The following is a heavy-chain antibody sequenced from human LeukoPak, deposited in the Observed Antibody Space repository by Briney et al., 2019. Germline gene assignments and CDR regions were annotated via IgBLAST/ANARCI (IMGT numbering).Heavy chain of an antibody. CDR1: GFTFSSYA. Sequence: PGGSLRLSCAASGFTFSSYAMSWVRQAPGKGLEWVSAISGSGGSTYYADSVKGRFTISRDNSKNTLYLQMNSLRAEDTAVYYCAKRVDFWSGYYTYYMDVWGKGTTVTVSS. CDR3: AKRVDFWSGYYTYYMDV. D-gene: IGHD3-3*01. V-gene: IGHV3-23*01. J-gene: IGHJ6*03. CDR2: ISGSGGST.